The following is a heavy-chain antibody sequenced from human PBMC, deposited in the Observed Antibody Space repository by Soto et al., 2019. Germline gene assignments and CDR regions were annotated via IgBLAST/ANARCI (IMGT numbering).Heavy chain of an antibody. D-gene: IGHD2-21*01. V-gene: IGHV3-74*01. CDR1: GFTFSSYW. Sequence: EVQLVESGGGLVQPGGSLILSCAASGFTFSSYWMHWVRQAPGKGLVWVSRINNDGSSTSYADSVKGRFTISRDNAKSTLYLEMSSLRAEDTAVYYCARDPLLIGDTDYGLDVWGQGTTVIVSS. CDR2: INNDGSST. CDR3: ARDPLLIGDTDYGLDV. J-gene: IGHJ6*02.